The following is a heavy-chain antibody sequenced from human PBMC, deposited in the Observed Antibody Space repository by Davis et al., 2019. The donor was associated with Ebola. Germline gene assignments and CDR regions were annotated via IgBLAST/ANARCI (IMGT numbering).Heavy chain of an antibody. CDR3: RGSLKEVFDY. Sequence: GGSLRLSCVASGFTFSGYALQWVRRAPGKGLEWVSVISYDGSDKLYADSVKGRFTISRDNSKDTLYLQMNSLRAEDTAVYYCRGSLKEVFDYWGRGTLVTVAS. CDR2: ISYDGSDK. CDR1: GFTFSGYA. V-gene: IGHV3-30*04. D-gene: IGHD3-9*01. J-gene: IGHJ2*01.